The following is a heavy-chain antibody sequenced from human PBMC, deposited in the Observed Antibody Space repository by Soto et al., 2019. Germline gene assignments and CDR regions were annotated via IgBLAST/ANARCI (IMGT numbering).Heavy chain of an antibody. CDR3: ARVSHGYNYFDY. D-gene: IGHD5-18*01. Sequence: GASVKVSCKASGYTFTGYYMHWVRQAPGQGLEWMRWINPNSGGTNYAQKFQGRVTMTRDTSISTTYMELSRLRSDDTAVYYCARVSHGYNYFDYWGQGTLVTVSS. CDR1: GYTFTGYY. V-gene: IGHV1-2*02. J-gene: IGHJ4*02. CDR2: INPNSGGT.